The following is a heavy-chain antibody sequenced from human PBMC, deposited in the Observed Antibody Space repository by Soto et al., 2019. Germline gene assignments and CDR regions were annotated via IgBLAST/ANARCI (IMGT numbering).Heavy chain of an antibody. CDR1: GGSISSGGYY. Sequence: SETLCLTCTVSGGSISSGGYYWSWIRQHPGKGLEWIGYIYYSGSTYYNPSLKSRVTISVDTSKNQFSLKLSSVTAADTAVYYCARYPQREDPSYYYGMDVWGQGTTVTVSS. V-gene: IGHV4-31*03. CDR3: ARYPQREDPSYYYGMDV. D-gene: IGHD1-26*01. J-gene: IGHJ6*02. CDR2: IYYSGST.